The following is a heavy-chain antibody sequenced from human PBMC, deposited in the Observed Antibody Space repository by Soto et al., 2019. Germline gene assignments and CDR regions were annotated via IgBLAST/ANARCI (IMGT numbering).Heavy chain of an antibody. D-gene: IGHD3-3*01. CDR1: GFTFSSYA. J-gene: IGHJ2*01. V-gene: IGHV3-23*01. CDR3: AKELRITIFGVAIPYFDL. CDR2: ISGSGDST. Sequence: EVQLLESGGGLVQPGGSLRLSCAASGFTFSSYAMSWVRQAPGKGLECVSAISGSGDSTYYADSVKGRFTISRDKSKNTLYLQMNSLRAEDTAVYYCAKELRITIFGVAIPYFDLWGRGTLVTVSS.